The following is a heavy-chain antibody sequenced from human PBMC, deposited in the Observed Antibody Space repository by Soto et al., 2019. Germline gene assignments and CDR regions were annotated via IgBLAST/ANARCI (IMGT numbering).Heavy chain of an antibody. CDR3: ARVNGDYDFWSGYSTYNWFDP. CDR2: IYYSGST. Sequence: SSETLSLTCTVSGGSISSYYWSWIRQPPGKGLEWNGYIYYSGSTYYNPSLKSRVTISVDTSKNQFSLKLSSVTAADTAVYYCARVNGDYDFWSGYSTYNWFDPWGQGTLVTVSS. V-gene: IGHV4-59*08. CDR1: GGSISSYY. J-gene: IGHJ5*02. D-gene: IGHD3-3*01.